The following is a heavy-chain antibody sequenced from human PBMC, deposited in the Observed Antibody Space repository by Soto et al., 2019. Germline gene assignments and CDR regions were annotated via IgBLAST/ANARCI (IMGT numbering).Heavy chain of an antibody. CDR3: ARRMFDWAVAGRMDNWFDP. D-gene: IGHD6-19*01. Sequence: QVQLVQSGAEVKKPGASVKVSCKASGYTFTSYYMHWVRQAPGQGLEWMGIINPSGGSTSYAQKFQGRVTMTRDTCTSTVYMELSSLRSEDTAVYYCARRMFDWAVAGRMDNWFDPWGQGTLVTVSS. CDR1: GYTFTSYY. J-gene: IGHJ5*02. V-gene: IGHV1-46*03. CDR2: INPSGGST.